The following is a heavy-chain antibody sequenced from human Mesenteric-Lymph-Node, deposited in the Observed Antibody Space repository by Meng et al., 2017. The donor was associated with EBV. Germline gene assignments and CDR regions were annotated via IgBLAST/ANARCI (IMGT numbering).Heavy chain of an antibody. D-gene: IGHD2-2*01. CDR1: GGSISSSNW. J-gene: IGHJ5*02. Sequence: RHESAPGVAKPSGPRLFTCAGSGGSISSSNWWSWVRQPPGKGLEWIGEIYHSGSTNYSPSLKSRVTISVDKSKNQFSLKLSSVTAADTAVYYCASHRYCSSTSCSWFDPWGQGTLVTVSS. V-gene: IGHV4-4*02. CDR3: ASHRYCSSTSCSWFDP. CDR2: IYHSGST.